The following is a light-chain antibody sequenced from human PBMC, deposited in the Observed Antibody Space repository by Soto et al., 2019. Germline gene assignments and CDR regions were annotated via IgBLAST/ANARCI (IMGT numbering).Light chain of an antibody. CDR3: QQAHSFPT. Sequence: DIQMTKSPSSVSASVGDSVTITCRASQGVSSWLAWYQKKPGKAPKLLIYAASSLQSGVPSRFSGSGSGTDFTLTISSLQPEDHATYYCQQAHSFPTVGGGTKVDI. CDR1: QGVSSW. CDR2: AAS. J-gene: IGKJ4*01. V-gene: IGKV1-12*01.